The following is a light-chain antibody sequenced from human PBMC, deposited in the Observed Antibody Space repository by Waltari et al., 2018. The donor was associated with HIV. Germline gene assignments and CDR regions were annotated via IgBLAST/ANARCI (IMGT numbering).Light chain of an antibody. Sequence: QTVVTQEPSLTVSPGGTVTLTCASSTGTVRSLNYPSWFQHKPGQAPRSLIYNTDNRHSWTPDRFSGSLPGGKAALTLSGVQPEDEADYYCVIYYGGSWVFGGGTRLTVL. CDR2: NTD. V-gene: IGLV7-43*01. CDR1: TGTVRSLNY. J-gene: IGLJ3*02. CDR3: VIYYGGSWV.